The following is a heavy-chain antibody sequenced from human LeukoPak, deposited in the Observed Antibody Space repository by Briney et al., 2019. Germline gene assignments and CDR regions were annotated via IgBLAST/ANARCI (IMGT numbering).Heavy chain of an antibody. CDR1: GGSISSGSYY. Sequence: KPSQTLSLPCTVSGGSISSGSYYGSWIPQPAGKGLELIGRIYTSGSTTYNPSLKSRVTISVDTSKNQFSLRLSSVTAADTAVYYCARGSQYSSSFMIDPWGQGTLVTVSS. CDR3: ARGSQYSSSFMIDP. CDR2: IYTSGST. J-gene: IGHJ5*02. V-gene: IGHV4-61*02. D-gene: IGHD6-13*01.